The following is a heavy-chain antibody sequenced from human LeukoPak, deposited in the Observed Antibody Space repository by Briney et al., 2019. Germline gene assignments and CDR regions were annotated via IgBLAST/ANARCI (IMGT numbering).Heavy chain of an antibody. V-gene: IGHV1-18*01. CDR1: GYNLTTLG. CDR2: ISGHNGNT. J-gene: IGHJ4*02. Sequence: ASVKVSCKASGYNLTTLGISWVRQAPGQGLEWLGWISGHNGNTKYIQNVQGRITMTTDTSASTAYMELRSLTSDDTAVYYCTREGTASTGIGPYDFWGQGTLVTVSS. D-gene: IGHD6-13*01. CDR3: TREGTASTGIGPYDF.